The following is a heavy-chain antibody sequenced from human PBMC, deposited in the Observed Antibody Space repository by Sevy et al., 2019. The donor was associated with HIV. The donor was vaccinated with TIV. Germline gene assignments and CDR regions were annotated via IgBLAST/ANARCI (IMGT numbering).Heavy chain of an antibody. CDR1: GFTFSSYA. V-gene: IGHV3-30-3*01. CDR3: AREGLLFRRNYFDY. Sequence: GGSLRLSCAASGFTFSSYAMHWVRQAPGKWLEWVAVISYDGSNKYYADSVKGRFTISRDNSKNTLYLQMNSLRAEDTAVYYCAREGLLFRRNYFDYWGQGTLVTVSS. D-gene: IGHD2-21*02. CDR2: ISYDGSNK. J-gene: IGHJ4*02.